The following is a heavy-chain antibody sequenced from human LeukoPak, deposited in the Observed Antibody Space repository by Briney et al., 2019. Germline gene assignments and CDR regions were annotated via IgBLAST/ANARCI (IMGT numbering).Heavy chain of an antibody. V-gene: IGHV3-74*01. J-gene: IGHJ4*02. D-gene: IGHD2-21*02. CDR2: INSDGSST. CDR1: GFTFSSYW. Sequence: PGGSLRLSCAASGFTFSSYWMHWVRQAPGKGLVWVSRINSDGSSTSYADSVKGRFTISRDNAKNTLYLQMNSLRAEDTAVYYCAKPGMRAVVPAMSTFDFWGQGTLVTVSS. CDR3: AKPGMRAVVPAMSTFDF.